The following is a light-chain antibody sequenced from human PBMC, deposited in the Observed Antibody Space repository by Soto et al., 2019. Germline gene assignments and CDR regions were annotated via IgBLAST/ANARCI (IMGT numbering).Light chain of an antibody. CDR1: QTVSDD. V-gene: IGKV3-15*01. J-gene: IGKJ3*01. Sequence: EIVMTQSPATLFVSPGERATLSCRAIQTVSDDLAWYQQKPGQAPRLLIYGASTRATDIPARFSGGGSGTELTLTISSLRSEDSAFYYCQQYHDWPPITFGPGTKVNI. CDR3: QQYHDWPPIT. CDR2: GAS.